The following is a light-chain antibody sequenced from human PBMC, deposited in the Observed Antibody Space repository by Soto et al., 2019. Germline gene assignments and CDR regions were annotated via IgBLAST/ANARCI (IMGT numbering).Light chain of an antibody. CDR3: QQYGSFPRT. CDR2: GAS. Sequence: EIVLTQSPGTLSLSPGESATLSCRASQSVSASYLVWYQQKPGRPPRLLIYGASNRATGIPDRFSGSGSGTDFTLTISTLEPEDSAVYYCQQYGSFPRTFGQGTKVDIK. CDR1: QSVSASY. V-gene: IGKV3-20*01. J-gene: IGKJ1*01.